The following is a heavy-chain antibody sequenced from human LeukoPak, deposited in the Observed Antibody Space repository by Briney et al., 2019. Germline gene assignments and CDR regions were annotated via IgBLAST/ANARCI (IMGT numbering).Heavy chain of an antibody. CDR1: GGTFSRYA. J-gene: IGHJ4*02. CDR2: IIPMFGIA. Sequence: GASVKVSCKASGGTFSRYAIGWVRQAPGQGLEWMGGIIPMFGIANYAQKFQGRVTITADESTSTAYMELSSLRSEDTAVYYCARDRPYTGGWRGFDYWGQGTLVTVSS. D-gene: IGHD6-19*01. V-gene: IGHV1-69*13. CDR3: ARDRPYTGGWRGFDY.